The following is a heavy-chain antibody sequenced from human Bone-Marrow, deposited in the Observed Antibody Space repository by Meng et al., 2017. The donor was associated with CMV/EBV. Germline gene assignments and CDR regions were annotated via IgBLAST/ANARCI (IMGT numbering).Heavy chain of an antibody. CDR2: ISSSSSYI. J-gene: IGHJ4*02. D-gene: IGHD2-2*01. CDR3: ARDKKGYAIFDY. V-gene: IGHV3-21*01. CDR1: GFTFSSYS. Sequence: GGSLRLSCAASGFTFSSYSMNWVRQAPGKGLEWVSSISSSSSYIYYADSVKGRFTISRDNAKNSLYLQMNSPRAEDTAVYYCARDKKGYAIFDYCGQGTLVTASS.